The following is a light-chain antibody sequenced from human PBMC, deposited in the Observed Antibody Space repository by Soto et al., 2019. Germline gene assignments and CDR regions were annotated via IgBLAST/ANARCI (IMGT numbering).Light chain of an antibody. J-gene: IGKJ3*01. CDR3: QKHDGVPL. CDR2: DAS. Sequence: DIQLPQSPSSLSASVGERRAVSFQASQDISNHLNWYQQKPGKAPNLLIYDASDLETGVPSRFSGGGSGTFFSFTINSLQPEDIATYYCQKHDGVPLFGPGTKVDIK. V-gene: IGKV1-33*01. CDR1: QDISNH.